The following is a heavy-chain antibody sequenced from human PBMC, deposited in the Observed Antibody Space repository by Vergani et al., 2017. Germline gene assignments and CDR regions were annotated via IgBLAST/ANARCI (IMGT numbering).Heavy chain of an antibody. Sequence: EVQLVESGGGLVQPGGSLRLSCAASGFTFSSYWMHWVRQAPGKGLVWVSRINSDGSSTSYADSVKGRFTISRDNAKNTLYLQMNSLRAEDTAVYYCAKAGRTIFGVVIKYYFDYWGQGTLVTVSS. CDR1: GFTFSSYW. CDR3: AKAGRTIFGVVIKYYFDY. J-gene: IGHJ4*02. CDR2: INSDGSST. D-gene: IGHD3-3*01. V-gene: IGHV3-74*01.